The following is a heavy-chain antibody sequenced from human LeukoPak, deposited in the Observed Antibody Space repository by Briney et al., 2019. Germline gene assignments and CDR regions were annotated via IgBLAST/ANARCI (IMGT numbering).Heavy chain of an antibody. J-gene: IGHJ2*01. Sequence: PSETLSLTCTVSGDSISSYYWSWIRQPPGKGLEWIGYIYSSGSTQYNPSLKGRVTTSVDTSKNQFSLKLSSVTAADTAVYYCARARVRSYSYDSSGFYTSDWHFDLWGRGTLVTVSS. V-gene: IGHV4-59*01. CDR1: GDSISSYY. CDR2: IYSSGST. D-gene: IGHD3-22*01. CDR3: ARARVRSYSYDSSGFYTSDWHFDL.